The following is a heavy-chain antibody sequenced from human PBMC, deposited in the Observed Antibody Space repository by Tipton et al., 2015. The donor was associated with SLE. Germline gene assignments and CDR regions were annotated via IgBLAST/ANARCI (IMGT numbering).Heavy chain of an antibody. CDR2: INHSGST. Sequence: TLSLTCAVYGGSFSGYYWSWIRQPPGKGLEWIGEINHSGSTNYNPSLKSRVTISVDTSKNQFSLKLSSVTAADTAVYYCARERVCSSTSCYHNWFDPWGQGTLVTVPS. V-gene: IGHV4-34*01. D-gene: IGHD2-2*01. CDR1: GGSFSGYY. J-gene: IGHJ5*02. CDR3: ARERVCSSTSCYHNWFDP.